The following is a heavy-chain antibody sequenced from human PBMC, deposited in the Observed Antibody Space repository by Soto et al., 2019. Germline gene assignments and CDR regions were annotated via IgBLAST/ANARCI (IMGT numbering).Heavy chain of an antibody. CDR1: GYTFTSYG. J-gene: IGHJ5*02. Sequence: ASVKVSCKASGYTFTSYGISWVRQARGQGREWMGWISAYNGNTNYAQKLQGRVTMTTDTSTSTAYMELRSLRSDDTAVYYCARDRLTMRSRTRCYLCNWLAPGAQGTRVPVS. CDR2: ISAYNGNT. CDR3: ARDRLTMRSRTRCYLCNWLAP. D-gene: IGHD2-2*01. V-gene: IGHV1-18*01.